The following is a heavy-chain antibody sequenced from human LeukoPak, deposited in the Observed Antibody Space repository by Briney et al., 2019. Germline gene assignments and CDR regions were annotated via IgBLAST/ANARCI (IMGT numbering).Heavy chain of an antibody. Sequence: PSETLSLTCAVYGGSFSGHYWTWIRQPPGKGLEWIGEINHNGITNYNPSLKSRVTISVDTSKNQFSLELRSVTAADTAVYYCARDMDSSGKYYYYMDVWGKGTTVTVSS. J-gene: IGHJ6*03. V-gene: IGHV4-34*01. D-gene: IGHD6-6*01. CDR3: ARDMDSSGKYYYYMDV. CDR2: INHNGIT. CDR1: GGSFSGHY.